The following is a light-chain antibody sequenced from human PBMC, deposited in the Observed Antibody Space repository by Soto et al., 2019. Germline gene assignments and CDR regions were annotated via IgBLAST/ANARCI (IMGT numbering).Light chain of an antibody. J-gene: IGKJ2*01. CDR2: GAS. CDR1: QSVSSSY. Sequence: EIVLTQSPGTLSLSPGERATLSCRASQSVSSSYLAWYQQKPGQAPRLLIYGASSRATGIPDRFSGSGSGTDCTLTISRLEPEDFAVYYCQQYDSSPNTFGQGTKLEIK. CDR3: QQYDSSPNT. V-gene: IGKV3-20*01.